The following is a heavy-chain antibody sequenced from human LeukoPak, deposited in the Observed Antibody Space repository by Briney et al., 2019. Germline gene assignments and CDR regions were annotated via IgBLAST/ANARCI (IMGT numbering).Heavy chain of an antibody. CDR1: GYTFTSYA. D-gene: IGHD2-21*02. CDR3: ATRSIVVVTAFDY. V-gene: IGHV1-3*01. CDR2: INVGNGNT. Sequence: ASVKVSCKASGYTFTSYAMHWVRQAPGQRLEWMGWINVGNGNTKYSQKFQGRVTITRDTSASTAYMELSSLRSEDTAVYYCATRSIVVVTAFDYWGQGTLVTVSS. J-gene: IGHJ4*02.